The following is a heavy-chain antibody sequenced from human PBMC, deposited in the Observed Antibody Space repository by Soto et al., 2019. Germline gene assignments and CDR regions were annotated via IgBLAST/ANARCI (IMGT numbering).Heavy chain of an antibody. V-gene: IGHV1-69*01. CDR2: IIPIFGTA. CDR3: ARDVPGGSGSYYYYYGMDV. Sequence: QVQLVQSGAEVKKPGSSVKVSCKSSGGTFSSYAISWVRQAPGQGLEWMGGIIPIFGTANYAQKFQGRVTITADESSSTAYMEMSSLRSADRAVYYCARDVPGGSGSYYYYYGMDVLGQGTTVTVSS. D-gene: IGHD3-10*01. J-gene: IGHJ6*02. CDR1: GGTFSSYA.